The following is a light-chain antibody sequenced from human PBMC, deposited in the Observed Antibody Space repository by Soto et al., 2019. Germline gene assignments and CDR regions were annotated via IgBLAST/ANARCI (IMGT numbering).Light chain of an antibody. Sequence: EIVLTQSAGTLSLSPGERATLSCRASHIVSTTYLAWYQQKPGQAPRLLIYGSSSRAPGIPDRFSGSVSGTDFTLTISSLQSEDFAHYYCQQYNGSPPWTFGQGTRVEIK. V-gene: IGKV3-20*01. CDR2: GSS. CDR1: HIVSTTY. CDR3: QQYNGSPPWT. J-gene: IGKJ1*01.